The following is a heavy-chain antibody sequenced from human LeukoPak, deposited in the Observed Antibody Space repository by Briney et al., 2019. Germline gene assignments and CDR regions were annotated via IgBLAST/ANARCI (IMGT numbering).Heavy chain of an antibody. CDR2: ISGTGSAV. V-gene: IGHV3-48*03. CDR1: GFSFITYA. Sequence: GGSRRLSCAASGFSFITYAMNWVRQAPGKGLEWVSGISGTGSAVGYADSVKGRFTVSRDTSKRTVYLQMSGLRVDDTATYCCVKGSGTHYYFYYMDVWGKGTPVTVSS. CDR3: VKGSGTHYYFYYMDV. D-gene: IGHD1-26*01. J-gene: IGHJ6*03.